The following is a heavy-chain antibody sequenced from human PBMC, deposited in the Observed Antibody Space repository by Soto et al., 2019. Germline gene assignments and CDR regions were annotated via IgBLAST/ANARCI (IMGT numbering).Heavy chain of an antibody. V-gene: IGHV3-20*04. CDR3: ARGGGLPAAMPYYYYGMDV. Sequence: GGSLRLSCAASGFTFDDYGMSWVRQAPGKGLEWVSGINWKGGSTGYADSVKGRFTISRDKAKNSLYLQMNSLRAEDTALYYCARGGGLPAAMPYYYYGMDVWGQGTTVTVSS. CDR2: INWKGGST. CDR1: GFTFDDYG. D-gene: IGHD2-2*01. J-gene: IGHJ6*02.